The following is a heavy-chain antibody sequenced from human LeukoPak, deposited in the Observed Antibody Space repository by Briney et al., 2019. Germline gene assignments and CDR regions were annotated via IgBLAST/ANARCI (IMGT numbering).Heavy chain of an antibody. Sequence: GGSLRLSCAASGFTFSNYGMHWVRQAPGKGLEWVAFIRYDASNKYYADSVKGRFTISRDNSKNTLYLQMNSLRAEDTAVYYCARGPTMKMDVWGKGTTVTVSS. CDR1: GFTFSNYG. CDR3: ARGPTMKMDV. J-gene: IGHJ6*04. CDR2: IRYDASNK. D-gene: IGHD3-22*01. V-gene: IGHV3-30*02.